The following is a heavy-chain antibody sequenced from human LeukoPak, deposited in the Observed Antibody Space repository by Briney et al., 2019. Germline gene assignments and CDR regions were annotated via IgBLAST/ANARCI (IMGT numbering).Heavy chain of an antibody. CDR2: INPNSGGT. J-gene: IGHJ6*02. V-gene: IGHV1-2*04. CDR1: GYTFTGYY. Sequence: ASVKVSCKASGYTFTGYYMHWVRQAPGQGLEWMGWINPNSGGTNYAQKFQGWVTMTRDTSISTAYMELSRLRSDDTAVYYCARANDYGDYGDYYGMDVWGQGTTVTVSS. D-gene: IGHD4-17*01. CDR3: ARANDYGDYGDYYGMDV.